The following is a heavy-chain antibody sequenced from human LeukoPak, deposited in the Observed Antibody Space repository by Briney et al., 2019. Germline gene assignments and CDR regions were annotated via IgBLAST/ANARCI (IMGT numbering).Heavy chain of an antibody. J-gene: IGHJ5*02. CDR2: INPNSGGT. Sequence: ASVKVSCKASGYTFTGYHMHWVRQAPGQGLEWMGWINPNSGGTNYAQKFQGRVTMTRDTSISTAYMELSRLRSDDTAVYYCARDGNDGSGSYPWFDPWGQGTLVTVSS. CDR3: ARDGNDGSGSYPWFDP. V-gene: IGHV1-2*02. D-gene: IGHD3-10*01. CDR1: GYTFTGYH.